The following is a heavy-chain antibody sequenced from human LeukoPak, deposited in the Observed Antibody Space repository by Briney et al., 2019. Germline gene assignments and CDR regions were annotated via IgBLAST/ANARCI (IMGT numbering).Heavy chain of an antibody. CDR3: ARGDSTMVRGVIITRPFDY. V-gene: IGHV1-8*03. CDR1: GYTFTSYD. J-gene: IGHJ4*02. CDR2: MNPNSGNT. Sequence: ASVKVSCKASGYTFTSYDINWVRQATGQGLEWMGWMNPNSGNTGYAQKFQGRVTITRNTSISTAYMELSSLRSEDTAVYYCARGDSTMVRGVIITRPFDYWGQGTLVTVSS. D-gene: IGHD3-10*01.